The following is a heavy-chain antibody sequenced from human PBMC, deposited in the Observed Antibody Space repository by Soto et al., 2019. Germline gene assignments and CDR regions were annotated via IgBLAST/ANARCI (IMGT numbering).Heavy chain of an antibody. CDR2: ISSSSSYI. J-gene: IGHJ4*02. CDR1: GFTFSSYS. D-gene: IGHD2-8*01. Sequence: PGGSLRLSCAASGFTFSSYSMNWVRQAPGKGLEWVSSISSSSSYIYYADSVKGRFTISRDNAKNSLYLQMNSLRAEDTAVYYCARESLYCTNGVCVGGKLDYWGQGTLVTVSS. CDR3: ARESLYCTNGVCVGGKLDY. V-gene: IGHV3-21*01.